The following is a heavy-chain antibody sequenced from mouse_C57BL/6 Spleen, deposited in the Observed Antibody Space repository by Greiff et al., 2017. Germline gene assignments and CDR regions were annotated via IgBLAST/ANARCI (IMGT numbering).Heavy chain of an antibody. CDR1: GFTFSSYA. D-gene: IGHD1-1*02. CDR2: ISDGGSYT. V-gene: IGHV5-4*01. Sequence: EVTVEESGGGLVKPGGSLKLSCAASGFTFSSYAMSWVRQTPEKRLEWVATISDGGSYTYYPDNVKGRFPISRENAKNNLFLQMNQLKSEDTAMYYYAREVDPNAMDYWGQGTSVTVSS. J-gene: IGHJ4*01. CDR3: AREVDPNAMDY.